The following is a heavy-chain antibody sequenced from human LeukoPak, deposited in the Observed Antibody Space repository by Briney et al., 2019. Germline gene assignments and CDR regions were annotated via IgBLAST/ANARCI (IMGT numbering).Heavy chain of an antibody. CDR1: GYSFTSYW. D-gene: IGHD3-3*01. Sequence: GESLKTSCKGSGYSFTSYWIGWVRQIPGKGLEWMGIIYPGDSDTRYSPSFQGQFTISADKSISTAYLQWRSLKASDTAMYYCARISGYDFWSGSETYYFDYWGQGTLVTVSS. CDR2: IYPGDSDT. V-gene: IGHV5-51*01. CDR3: ARISGYDFWSGSETYYFDY. J-gene: IGHJ4*02.